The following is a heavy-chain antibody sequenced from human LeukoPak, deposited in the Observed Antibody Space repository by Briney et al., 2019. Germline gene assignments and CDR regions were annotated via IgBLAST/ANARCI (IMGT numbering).Heavy chain of an antibody. CDR3: ARGGVLDAFDI. D-gene: IGHD3-16*01. V-gene: IGHV4-4*07. CDR2: VYTSGST. CDR1: GASVSTYY. J-gene: IGHJ3*02. Sequence: SETLSLTCTVSGASVSTYYWSWIRQPAGKGLEWIGRVYTSGSTNYNPSLKSRVTMSLDTSKNQFSLKLSSVTAADTAVYYCARGGVLDAFDIWGQGTMVTVSS.